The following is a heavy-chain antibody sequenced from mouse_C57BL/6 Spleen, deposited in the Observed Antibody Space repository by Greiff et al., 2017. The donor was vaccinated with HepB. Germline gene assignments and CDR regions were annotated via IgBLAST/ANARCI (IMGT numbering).Heavy chain of an antibody. CDR3: ARSRSSWFAY. CDR2: IYPGDGDT. J-gene: IGHJ3*01. Sequence: VQLQQSGPELVKPGASVKISCKASGYAFSSSWMNWVKQRPGKGLEWIGRIYPGDGDTNYNGKFKGKATLTADKSSSTAYMQLSSLTSEDSAVYFCARSRSSWFAYWGQGTLVTVSA. CDR1: GYAFSSSW. V-gene: IGHV1-82*01.